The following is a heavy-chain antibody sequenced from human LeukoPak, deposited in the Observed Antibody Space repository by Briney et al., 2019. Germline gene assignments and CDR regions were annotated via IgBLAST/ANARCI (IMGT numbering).Heavy chain of an antibody. CDR1: GYTFTSYG. CDR3: ARARTMSQLYYFDY. Sequence: GASVKVSCKASGYTFTSYGISWVRQAPGQGLEWMGWISAYNGNTNYAQKLQGRVTMTTDTSTSTAYMELRSLRSDDTAVYYCARARTMSQLYYFDYWGQGTLVTVPS. D-gene: IGHD3-22*01. V-gene: IGHV1-18*01. CDR2: ISAYNGNT. J-gene: IGHJ4*02.